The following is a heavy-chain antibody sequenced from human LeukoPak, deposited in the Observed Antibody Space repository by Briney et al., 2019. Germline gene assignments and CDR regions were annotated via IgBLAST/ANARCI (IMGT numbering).Heavy chain of an antibody. Sequence: GGSLRLSCAASGFTFDDYAMHWVQQAPGKGLEWVSGISWNSGSIGYADSVKGRFTISRDNAKNSLYLQMNSLRAEDTALYYCAKGLDSSGYFPSDYWGQGTLVTVSS. CDR1: GFTFDDYA. CDR2: ISWNSGSI. D-gene: IGHD3-22*01. J-gene: IGHJ4*02. CDR3: AKGLDSSGYFPSDY. V-gene: IGHV3-9*01.